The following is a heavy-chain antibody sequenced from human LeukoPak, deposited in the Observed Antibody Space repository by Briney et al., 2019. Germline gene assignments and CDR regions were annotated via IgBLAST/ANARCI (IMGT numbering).Heavy chain of an antibody. CDR1: GFTFSTYD. CDR2: IGAAGDT. Sequence: GGSLRLSCVASGFTFSTYDMHWVRQVTGKGLEWVSSIGAAGDTDYPASVKGRFTISRENAKNSLYLQMNSLRAGDTAAYYCVRAGTYYYGSGAFDSWGQGTLVTVSS. D-gene: IGHD3-10*01. V-gene: IGHV3-13*01. J-gene: IGHJ4*02. CDR3: VRAGTYYYGSGAFDS.